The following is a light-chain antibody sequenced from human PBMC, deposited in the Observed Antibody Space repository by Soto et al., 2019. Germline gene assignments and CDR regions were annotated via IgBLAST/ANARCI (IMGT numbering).Light chain of an antibody. CDR2: GAS. CDR1: QSVSSY. J-gene: IGKJ5*01. Sequence: EIVLTQSPATLSLSPWERATLSCRASQSVSSYLAWYQQKPGQAPRLLIYGASNRATGIPDRFSGSGSGTDFTLTISRLEPEDFAVYYCQQYGSSLSITFGQGTRLEIK. V-gene: IGKV3-20*01. CDR3: QQYGSSLSIT.